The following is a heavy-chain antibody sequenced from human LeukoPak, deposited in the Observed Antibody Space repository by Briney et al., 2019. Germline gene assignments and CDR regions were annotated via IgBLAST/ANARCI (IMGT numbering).Heavy chain of an antibody. Sequence: GGSLKISYEGSGYCFTSYWIGWGRRMPGKGLEWRGIIYTGDSDTRYSPSFQGQVTISADKSISTAYLQWSSLKASDTAMYYCARAGSSSWYNWFDPWGQGTLVTVSS. CDR3: ARAGSSSWYNWFDP. D-gene: IGHD6-13*01. J-gene: IGHJ5*02. CDR2: IYTGDSDT. V-gene: IGHV5-51*01. CDR1: GYCFTSYW.